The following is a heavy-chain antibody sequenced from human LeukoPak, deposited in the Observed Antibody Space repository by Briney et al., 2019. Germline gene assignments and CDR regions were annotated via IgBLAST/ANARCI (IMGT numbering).Heavy chain of an antibody. CDR1: GFTFSSYD. D-gene: IGHD3-3*01. CDR2: IGTAGDT. J-gene: IGHJ6*02. V-gene: IGHV3-13*01. CDR3: ARGRFFWSIDYSTDD. Sequence: GGSLRLSCSASGFTFSSYDMHGVRQATGKGLEWGSAIGTAGDTYYPGSVKGRFTISGENAKNSLYLQMNRLRAGDTAVYYCARGRFFWSIDYSTDDWGQGTKVTVSS.